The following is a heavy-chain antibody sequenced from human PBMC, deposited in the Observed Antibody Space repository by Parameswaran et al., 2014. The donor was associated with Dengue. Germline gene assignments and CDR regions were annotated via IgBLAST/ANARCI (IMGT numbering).Heavy chain of an antibody. J-gene: IGHJ4*02. V-gene: IGHV1-3*01. CDR1: SNA. CDR3: ARPTYYYDSSGLVL. D-gene: IGHD3-22*01. CDR2: INAGNGNT. Sequence: SNARLGATGPGQRLEWMGWINAGNGNTKYSQKFQGRVTITRDTSASTAYMELSSLRSEDTAVYYCARPTYYYDSSGLVLWGQGTLVTVSS.